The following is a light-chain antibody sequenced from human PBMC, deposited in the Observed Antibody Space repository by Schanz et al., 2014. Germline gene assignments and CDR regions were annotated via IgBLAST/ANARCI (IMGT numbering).Light chain of an antibody. CDR2: EAN. Sequence: QSALTQPASVSGSPGQSITISCTGTSSDVGSYGFVSWYQHYPGKAPKVIIYEANKRPSGVSNRFSASKSGYTASLTISGLQAEDEADYYCSSYTSSSTLIFGGGTKLTVL. CDR3: SSYTSSSTLI. J-gene: IGLJ2*01. CDR1: SSDVGSYGF. V-gene: IGLV2-14*02.